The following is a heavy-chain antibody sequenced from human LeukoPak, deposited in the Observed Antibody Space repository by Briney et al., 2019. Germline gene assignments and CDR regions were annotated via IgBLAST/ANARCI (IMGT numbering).Heavy chain of an antibody. CDR2: ISPSGDIT. CDR3: ARDHYYGSGSYFIDY. V-gene: IGHV3-23*01. D-gene: IGHD3-10*01. J-gene: IGHJ4*02. Sequence: PGGSLRLSCAASGFTFSNNGMNWVRQAPGKGLEWVSGISPSGDITYYADSVKGRFTISRDNSKNTLSLQMNSLRAEDTAVYYCARDHYYGSGSYFIDYWGQGTLVTVSS. CDR1: GFTFSNNG.